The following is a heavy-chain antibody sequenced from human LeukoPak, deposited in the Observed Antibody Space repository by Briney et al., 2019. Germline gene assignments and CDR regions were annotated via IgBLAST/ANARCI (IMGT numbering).Heavy chain of an antibody. D-gene: IGHD2-15*01. CDR1: GGCISSYY. CDR2: IYYSGST. V-gene: IGHV4-59*08. Sequence: SETLSLTCTVSGGCISSYYWSWIRQRPGKGLEWIGYIYYSGSTNYNPSLKSRVTISVDTSKNQFSLKLSSVTAADTAVYYCARLADFDAFDIWGQGTMVTVSS. CDR3: ARLADFDAFDI. J-gene: IGHJ3*02.